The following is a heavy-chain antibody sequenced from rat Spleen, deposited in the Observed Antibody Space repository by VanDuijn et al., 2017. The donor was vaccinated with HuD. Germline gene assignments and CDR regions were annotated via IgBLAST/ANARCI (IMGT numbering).Heavy chain of an antibody. CDR1: GFTFSNYY. CDR3: ARRGYNNQWYFDF. CDR2: ISYGDSSGHSST. J-gene: IGHJ1*01. D-gene: IGHD1-10*01. Sequence: EVQLVESGGGLVQPGRSLKLSCAASGFTFSNYYMAWVRQAPTRGLEWVATISYGDSSGHSSTYYRDSVKGRFTISRDHAKSTLYLQMDSLRSEDTATYYCARRGYNNQWYFDFWGPGTMVTVSS. V-gene: IGHV5-7*01.